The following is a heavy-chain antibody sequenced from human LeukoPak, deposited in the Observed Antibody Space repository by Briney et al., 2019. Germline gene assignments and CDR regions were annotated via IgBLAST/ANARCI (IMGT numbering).Heavy chain of an antibody. CDR1: GFSFSNYW. J-gene: IGHJ3*02. CDR2: INPGDSDT. D-gene: IGHD3-16*01. CDR3: ARRVLSDAFDI. V-gene: IGHV5-51*01. Sequence: GESLKISCKGSGFSFSNYWIGWVRQMSRKGLEWMGIINPGDSDTRYSPSFQGHVTISADKSISTAYLQWSSLKASDTAIYYCARRVLSDAFDIWGQGTMVTVSS.